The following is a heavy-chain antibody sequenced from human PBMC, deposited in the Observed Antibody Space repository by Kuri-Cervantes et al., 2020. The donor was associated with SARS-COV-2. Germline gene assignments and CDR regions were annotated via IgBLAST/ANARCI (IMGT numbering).Heavy chain of an antibody. Sequence: SVKVSCKASGYTFTGYYMHWVRQAPGQGLEWMGGIIPIFGTANYAQKFQGRVTITADESTSTAYMELSSLRSEDTAVYYCARQAVAATPGYYYGMDVWGQGTTVTVSS. CDR2: IIPIFGTA. CDR3: ARQAVAATPGYYYGMDV. J-gene: IGHJ6*02. D-gene: IGHD2-15*01. CDR1: GYTFTGYY. V-gene: IGHV1-69*13.